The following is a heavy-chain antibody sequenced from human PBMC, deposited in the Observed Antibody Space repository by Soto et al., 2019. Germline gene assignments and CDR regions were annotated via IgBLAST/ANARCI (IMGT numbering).Heavy chain of an antibody. Sequence: GGSLRLSCAASGFTFSGSAMHWVRQASGKGLEWVGRIRSKANSYATAYAASGKGRFTISRDDSKNMAYLKMNSLKTEDTAVYYCTGALRLGELSSRMDVWGQGTTVTVSS. CDR2: IRSKANSYAT. CDR3: TGALRLGELSSRMDV. V-gene: IGHV3-73*01. J-gene: IGHJ6*02. D-gene: IGHD3-16*02. CDR1: GFTFSGSA.